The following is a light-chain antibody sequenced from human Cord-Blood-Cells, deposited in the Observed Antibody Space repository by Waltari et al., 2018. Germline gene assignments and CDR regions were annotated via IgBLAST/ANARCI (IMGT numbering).Light chain of an antibody. CDR2: EGG. CDR1: SSDVGSYNL. J-gene: IGLJ2*01. Sequence: QSALTQPASVSGSPGQSITISCTGTSSDVGSYNLVSWYQQEPGKAPKLMIYEGGKPPSGVSNRFSGCKSGNTASLTISGLQAEDEADYYCCSYAGSSTFVVFGGGTKLTVL. V-gene: IGLV2-23*03. CDR3: CSYAGSSTFVV.